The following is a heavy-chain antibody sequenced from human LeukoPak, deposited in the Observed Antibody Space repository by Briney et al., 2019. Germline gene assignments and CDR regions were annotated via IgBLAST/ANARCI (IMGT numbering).Heavy chain of an antibody. J-gene: IGHJ3*02. CDR2: IYTSGST. Sequence: SETLSLTCTVSGDSISTYYWGWIRQPAGKGLEWIGRIYTSGSTNYNPSLESRVTMSVDTSKNQFSLNLSSVTAADTAVYYCVRAISSGWFKNAFDIWGQGTMVTVSS. CDR3: VRAISSGWFKNAFDI. V-gene: IGHV4-4*07. D-gene: IGHD6-19*01. CDR1: GDSISTYY.